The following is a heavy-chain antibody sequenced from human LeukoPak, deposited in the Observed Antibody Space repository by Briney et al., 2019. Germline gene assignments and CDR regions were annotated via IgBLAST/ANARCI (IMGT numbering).Heavy chain of an antibody. CDR2: ISGSAGST. J-gene: IGHJ4*02. CDR1: GFIFSSYG. V-gene: IGHV3-23*01. Sequence: GGSLRLSCAASGFIFSSYGMSWVRQAPGKGLEWVSAISGSAGSTYYADSVKGRFTISRDNSTNTLYLQMNSLRAEDTSVYYCARSPGILGTNHFDYWGQGTLVTVSS. D-gene: IGHD1-26*01. CDR3: ARSPGILGTNHFDY.